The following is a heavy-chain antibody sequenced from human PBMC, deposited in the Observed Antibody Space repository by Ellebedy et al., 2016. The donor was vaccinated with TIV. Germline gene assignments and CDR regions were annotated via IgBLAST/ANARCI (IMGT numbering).Heavy chain of an antibody. V-gene: IGHV4-34*01. CDR2: INQSGRT. CDR3: AEGRSGWYYFDY. CDR1: GGSFSGYY. Sequence: SETLSLTCAVYGGSFSGYYWSWIRQPPGKGLEWIGEINQSGRTNYNPSLDKGRVTISVDTSKNQFSPRLSSVTAADTAVYYCAEGRSGWYYFDYWGQGTPVTVSS. D-gene: IGHD6-19*01. J-gene: IGHJ4*02.